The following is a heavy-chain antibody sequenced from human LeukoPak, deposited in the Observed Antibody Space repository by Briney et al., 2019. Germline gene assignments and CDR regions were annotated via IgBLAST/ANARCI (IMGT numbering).Heavy chain of an antibody. CDR2: IYSGGST. Sequence: GGSLRLSCAASGFTFSSYSMNWVRQAPGKGLEWVSVIYSGGSTYYADSVKGRFTISRDNSKNTLYLQMNSLRAEDTAVYYCARDRYYYDSSGYYSFDYWAQGTLVTVSS. J-gene: IGHJ4*02. D-gene: IGHD3-22*01. V-gene: IGHV3-66*01. CDR1: GFTFSSYS. CDR3: ARDRYYYDSSGYYSFDY.